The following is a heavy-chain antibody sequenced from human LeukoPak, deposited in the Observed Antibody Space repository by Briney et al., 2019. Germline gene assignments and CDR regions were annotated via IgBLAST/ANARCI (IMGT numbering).Heavy chain of an antibody. V-gene: IGHV4-4*07. CDR1: GGSISSCY. CDR3: AREVGQYSSGWLSSEFYFDY. Sequence: SDTLSLTCTVSGGSISSCYWSWIRQPAGKGLEWIGRIYSGGSTNYNPSLKSRVTMSVDTSKNQFSLNLSSVTAADTAVYYCAREVGQYSSGWLSSEFYFDYWGQGTLVTVSS. D-gene: IGHD6-19*01. J-gene: IGHJ4*02. CDR2: IYSGGST.